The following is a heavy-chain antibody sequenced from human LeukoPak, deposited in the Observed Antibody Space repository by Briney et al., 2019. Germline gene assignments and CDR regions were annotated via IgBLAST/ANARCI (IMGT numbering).Heavy chain of an antibody. J-gene: IGHJ4*02. CDR1: GFTFSSHA. D-gene: IGHD6-13*01. CDR2: ISGSGGST. V-gene: IGHV3-23*01. CDR3: AKDRVYSSSWYGGLDY. Sequence: GGSLRLSCAASGFTFSSHAMSWVRQAPGKGLEWVSGISGSGGSTYYADSVKGRFTISRDNSKNTLYLQMDSLRVEDTAVYYCAKDRVYSSSWYGGLDYWGRGTLVTVS.